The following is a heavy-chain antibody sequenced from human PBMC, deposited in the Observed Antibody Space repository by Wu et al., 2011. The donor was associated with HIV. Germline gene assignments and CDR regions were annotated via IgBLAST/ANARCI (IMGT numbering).Heavy chain of an antibody. CDR1: GYTFTSYG. CDR3: ARWIVATTNFDY. J-gene: IGHJ4*02. CDR2: IRTYNGNT. V-gene: IGHV1-18*01. Sequence: QVQLVQSGAEVKKPVASVTVSCKASGYTFTSYGISWVRQAPGQGLEWMGWIRTYNGNTNYAQKLQGRVTMTTDTSTSTAYMELRSLGSDDTAVYYCARWIVATTNFDYWAREPWSPSPQ. D-gene: IGHD5-12*01.